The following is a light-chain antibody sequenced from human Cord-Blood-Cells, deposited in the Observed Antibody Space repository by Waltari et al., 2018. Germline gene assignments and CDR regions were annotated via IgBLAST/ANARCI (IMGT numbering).Light chain of an antibody. CDR3: QQYGSSRSIT. V-gene: IGKV3-20*01. CDR1: QSVSSSY. Sequence: DIVLTQSPGTLYLYPGERATLSCRASQSVSSSYLAWYQQKPGQAPRLLIYGASSRATGIPDRFSGSGSRTDFTLTISRLEPEDFAVYYCQQYGSSRSITFGQGTRLEIK. CDR2: GAS. J-gene: IGKJ5*01.